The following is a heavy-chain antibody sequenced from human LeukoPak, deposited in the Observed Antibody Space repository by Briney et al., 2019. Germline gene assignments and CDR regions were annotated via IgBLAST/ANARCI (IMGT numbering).Heavy chain of an antibody. CDR1: GGSFSGYH. Sequence: SETLSLTCAVSGGSFSGYHWNWIRQSPGKGLEWIGEINDRGHTNYNPSLESRITISVDTSKKQFSLNLSSVTAADTAVYYCARDPTTVVTTPYYFDFWGQGTLVTVSS. D-gene: IGHD4-23*01. J-gene: IGHJ4*02. CDR2: INDRGHT. V-gene: IGHV4-34*01. CDR3: ARDPTTVVTTPYYFDF.